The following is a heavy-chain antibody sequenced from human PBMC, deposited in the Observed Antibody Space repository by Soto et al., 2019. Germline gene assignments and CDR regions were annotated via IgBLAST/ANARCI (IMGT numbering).Heavy chain of an antibody. D-gene: IGHD6-6*01. CDR3: AKDMSASYSSSSYYFDY. J-gene: IGHJ4*02. Sequence: PGGSLRLSCAASGFTFDNYAMHRVRQVPGQGLGRVSGLSWHSESIGYADAVQSRFSSSSDNSKYSLYLRMNGLRAENKALYYCAKDMSASYSSSSYYFDYWGQGTLVTVSS. V-gene: IGHV3-9*01. CDR1: GFTFDNYA. CDR2: LSWHSESI.